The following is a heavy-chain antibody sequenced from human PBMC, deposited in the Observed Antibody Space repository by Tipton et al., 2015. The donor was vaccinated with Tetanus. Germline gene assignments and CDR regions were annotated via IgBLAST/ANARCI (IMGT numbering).Heavy chain of an antibody. V-gene: IGHV3-23*03. CDR1: GFIFSDYS. CDR3: AKSVGSTGLYGMDV. CDR2: IYSGDSRT. Sequence: SLRLSCAASGFIFSDYSMNWVRQAPGKGLEWVSVIYSGDSRTYYADSVKGRFTISRDNSKNTLYLQMNSLRADDTAVYYCAKSVGSTGLYGMDVWGQGTTVTVSS. D-gene: IGHD1-26*01. J-gene: IGHJ6*02.